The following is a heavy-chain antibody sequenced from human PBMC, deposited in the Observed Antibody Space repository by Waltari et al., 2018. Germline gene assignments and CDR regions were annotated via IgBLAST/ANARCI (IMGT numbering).Heavy chain of an antibody. CDR3: AKGGTTMVTPYDY. CDR2: ISWNSGSI. D-gene: IGHD4-17*01. J-gene: IGHJ4*02. Sequence: LEWVSGISWNSGSIGYADSVKGRFTISRDNAKNSLYLQMNSLRAEDTALYYCAKGGTTMVTPYDYWGQGTLVTVSS. V-gene: IGHV3-9*01.